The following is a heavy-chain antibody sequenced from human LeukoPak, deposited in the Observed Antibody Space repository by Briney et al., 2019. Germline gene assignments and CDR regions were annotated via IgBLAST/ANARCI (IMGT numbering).Heavy chain of an antibody. Sequence: GGSLKLSYAISRFTVSSNYKSWARQAPWKGLEWRSVIYSGGDTYYADSVKGRFTISRDNSKNTLYLQMDSLRAEDTAAYYCARTSVQPYQAHNINWGQDTLVTVSS. D-gene: IGHD2-2*01. CDR2: IYSGGDT. V-gene: IGHV3-53*01. CDR1: RFTVSSNY. CDR3: ARTSVQPYQAHNIN. J-gene: IGHJ1*01.